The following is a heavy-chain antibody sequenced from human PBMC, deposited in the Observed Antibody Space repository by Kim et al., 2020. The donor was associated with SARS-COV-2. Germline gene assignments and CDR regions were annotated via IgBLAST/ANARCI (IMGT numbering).Heavy chain of an antibody. D-gene: IGHD3-22*01. J-gene: IGHJ4*02. CDR1: GGTFSSYA. CDR3: ASSSYYYYSSGYYY. V-gene: IGHV1-69*13. CDR2: IIPVFGTA. Sequence: SVKVSCKASGGTFSSYAFSWVRQAPGQGLEWMGGIIPVFGTANYAQKLQGRVTITADESTSTVYMELSSLRSEDTAVYYCASSSYYYYSSGYYYWGQGTLVTVSS.